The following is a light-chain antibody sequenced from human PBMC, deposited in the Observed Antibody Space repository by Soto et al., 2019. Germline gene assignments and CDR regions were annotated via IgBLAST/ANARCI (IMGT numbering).Light chain of an antibody. CDR2: GAS. V-gene: IGKV3-15*01. J-gene: IGKJ1*01. CDR3: QEYNTWPWT. CDR1: QSVSSN. Sequence: EIVLTQSPGTLSLSPGERATLSCRASQSVSSNLAWYQQKPGQAPRVLIFGASTRATGIPARFSGSGSGTEFSLTINSLQSEDFAVYYCQEYNTWPWTFGQGTKV.